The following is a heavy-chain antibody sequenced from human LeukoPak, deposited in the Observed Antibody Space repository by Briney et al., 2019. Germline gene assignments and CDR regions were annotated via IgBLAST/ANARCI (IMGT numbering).Heavy chain of an antibody. CDR1: GYNFTSYW. D-gene: IGHD3-10*01. CDR2: IYYDDSET. J-gene: IGHJ5*02. Sequence: GESLKISCKGSGYNFTSYWIVWVRQMPGKGLEWMGVIYYDDSETQYSPSFQGQVTISVDKSISTVYLQWSALKASDSAIYYCARLGGKIVSGVSLKMGGGHWFDPWGQGTLVTVSS. CDR3: ARLGGKIVSGVSLKMGGGHWFDP. V-gene: IGHV5-51*01.